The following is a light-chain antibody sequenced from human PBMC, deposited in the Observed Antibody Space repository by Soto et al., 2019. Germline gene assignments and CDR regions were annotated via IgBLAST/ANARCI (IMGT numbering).Light chain of an antibody. V-gene: IGKV3-11*01. J-gene: IGKJ5*01. CDR3: QQRSNWRVT. Sequence: EIVLTQSPATLSLSPGERATLSCRVSQSVGSSLAWYQQKPGQAPRPLIYDASNRATGIPARFSGSGSGTDFTLTISSLEPEDFAVYYCQQRSNWRVTFGQGTRLEIK. CDR2: DAS. CDR1: QSVGSS.